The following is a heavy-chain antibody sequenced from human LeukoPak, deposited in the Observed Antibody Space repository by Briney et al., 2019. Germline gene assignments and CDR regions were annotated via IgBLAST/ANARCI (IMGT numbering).Heavy chain of an antibody. CDR2: ISGSGGTT. Sequence: PGGSLRLSCAASGFTFSSYGMSWARQAPGKGLEWVSVISGSGGTTYYADSVRGRFTISRDNSKNTLYLEMNSLRAEDTAVYYCAKELGGNRPFDYWGQGTLVTVSS. CDR1: GFTFSSYG. J-gene: IGHJ4*02. V-gene: IGHV3-23*01. CDR3: AKELGGNRPFDY. D-gene: IGHD4-23*01.